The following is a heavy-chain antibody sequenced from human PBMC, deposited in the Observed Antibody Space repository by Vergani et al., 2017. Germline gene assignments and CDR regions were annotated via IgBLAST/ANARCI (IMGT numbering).Heavy chain of an antibody. CDR2: ISAYNGNT. V-gene: IGHV1-18*01. J-gene: IGHJ6*03. CDR3: ARVPCSGGSCYSAYYYYYYMDV. D-gene: IGHD2-15*01. Sequence: QVQLVQSGAEVKKPGASVKVSCKASGYTFTSYGISWVRQAPGQGLEWMGWISAYNGNTNYAQKLQGKVTMTTDTSTSTAYMELRSLRSDDTAVYYCARVPCSGGSCYSAYYYYYYMDVWGKGP. CDR1: GYTFTSYG.